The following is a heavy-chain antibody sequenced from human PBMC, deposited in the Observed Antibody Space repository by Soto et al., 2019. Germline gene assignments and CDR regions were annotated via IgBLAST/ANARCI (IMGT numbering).Heavy chain of an antibody. Sequence: PGGSLRLSCAASGFTFSSYWMYWVRQAPGKGLVWVSRNSGDGSSTVYADSVKGRFTISRDNAKNTLYLQMNSLRAEDTAVYYCARGGVVAAMDYWGQGTLVTVSS. J-gene: IGHJ4*02. V-gene: IGHV3-74*01. CDR2: NSGDGSST. D-gene: IGHD2-15*01. CDR3: ARGGVVAAMDY. CDR1: GFTFSSYW.